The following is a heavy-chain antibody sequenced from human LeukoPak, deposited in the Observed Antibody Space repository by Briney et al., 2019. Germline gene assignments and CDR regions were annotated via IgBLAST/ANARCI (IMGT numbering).Heavy chain of an antibody. CDR1: GFTLSSYR. CDR2: ILYDGSNK. D-gene: IGHD6-13*01. V-gene: IGHV3-30*03. CDR3: ARVATYSSSWWGLKTFDY. Sequence: PGRSLRLSCGASGFTLSSYRVHWLPQARDRGLEWVAVILYDGSNKYYVDSVKGRFTISRDNAKDSLYLQMNSLRAEDTAVYYCARVATYSSSWWGLKTFDYWGQGTLVTVSS. J-gene: IGHJ4*02.